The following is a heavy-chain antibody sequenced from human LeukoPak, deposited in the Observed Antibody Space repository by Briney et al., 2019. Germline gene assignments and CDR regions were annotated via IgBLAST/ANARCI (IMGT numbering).Heavy chain of an antibody. D-gene: IGHD5-18*01. CDR1: GFTVSSNY. J-gene: IGHJ4*02. CDR3: ARVGTAMVLEY. Sequence: QSGGSLTLSCAASGFTVSSNYMSWVRQAPGKGLEWVSVIYSGGSTYYADSVKGRFTISRDNSKNTLYLQMNSLRAEDTAVYYCARVGTAMVLEYWGQGTLVTVSS. CDR2: IYSGGST. V-gene: IGHV3-53*01.